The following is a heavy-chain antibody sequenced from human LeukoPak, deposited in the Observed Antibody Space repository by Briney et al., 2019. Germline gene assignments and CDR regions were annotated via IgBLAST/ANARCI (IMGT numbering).Heavy chain of an antibody. CDR1: GFTFSSYA. D-gene: IGHD3-10*01. J-gene: IGHJ6*04. Sequence: GGSLRLSCAASGFTFSSYAMSWVRQAPGGGLEWVSAISGSGGSTYYADSVKGRFTISRDNSKNTLYLQMNSLRAEDTALYYCAKDILWFGESGNGLDVWGKGTTVTVSS. CDR2: ISGSGGST. CDR3: AKDILWFGESGNGLDV. V-gene: IGHV3-23*01.